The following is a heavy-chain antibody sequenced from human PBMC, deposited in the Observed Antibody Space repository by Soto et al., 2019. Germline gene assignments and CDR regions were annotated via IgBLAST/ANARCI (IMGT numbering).Heavy chain of an antibody. J-gene: IGHJ6*02. CDR2: IYYSGST. CDR3: ARDKSGYDSTEYGMDV. D-gene: IGHD5-12*01. Sequence: SETLSLTCTVSVGSFSSGSYYWSWILQPPGKGLEWIGYIYYSGSTKYNPSLKSRVFISVDTSKNQFSLKLSSVTAADTGVYYCARDKSGYDSTEYGMDVWGQGTTVTVSS. CDR1: VGSFSSGSYY. V-gene: IGHV4-61*01.